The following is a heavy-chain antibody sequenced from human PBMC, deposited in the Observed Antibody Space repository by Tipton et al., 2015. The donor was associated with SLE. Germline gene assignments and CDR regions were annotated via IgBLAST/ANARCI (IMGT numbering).Heavy chain of an antibody. CDR3: ARCLGYCSSTSCLYYYYYYMDV. D-gene: IGHD2-2*01. CDR2: IYHSGST. V-gene: IGHV4-38-2*01. J-gene: IGHJ6*03. Sequence: LRLSCAVYGGSFSGYYWGWIRQPPGKGLEWIGSIYHSGSTYYNPPLKSRVTISVDTPKNQFSLKLSSVTAADTAVYYCARCLGYCSSTSCLYYYYYYMDVWGKGTTVTVSS. CDR1: GGSFSGYY.